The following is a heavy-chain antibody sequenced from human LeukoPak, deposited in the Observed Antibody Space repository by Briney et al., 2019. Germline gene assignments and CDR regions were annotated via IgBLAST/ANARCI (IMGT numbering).Heavy chain of an antibody. J-gene: IGHJ4*02. CDR3: ARDGHRMYYYESSDYRFDS. D-gene: IGHD3-22*01. Sequence: ASVKVPCKASGYTFTSYGISWVRQAPGQGLEWMGWISAYNGYTKYAQKFQGRVTMTRDTSTSTAYMELRCLRSDDTAVYFCARDGHRMYYYESSDYRFDSWGQGTLVTVSS. CDR1: GYTFTSYG. V-gene: IGHV1-18*01. CDR2: ISAYNGYT.